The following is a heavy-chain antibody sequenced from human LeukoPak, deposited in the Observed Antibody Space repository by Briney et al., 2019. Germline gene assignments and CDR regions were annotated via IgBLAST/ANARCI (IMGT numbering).Heavy chain of an antibody. CDR2: IYTGGST. J-gene: IGHJ4*02. CDR3: ARDLFFDY. CDR1: GFTVSSNY. Sequence: PGGSLRLSCAASGFTVSSNYMSWVRQAPGKGLEWVSVIYTGGSTYYADSVKGRFTISRDNSKNTLYLQMNILRAADTAVYYCARDLFFDYWGQGTLVTVSS. V-gene: IGHV3-53*01.